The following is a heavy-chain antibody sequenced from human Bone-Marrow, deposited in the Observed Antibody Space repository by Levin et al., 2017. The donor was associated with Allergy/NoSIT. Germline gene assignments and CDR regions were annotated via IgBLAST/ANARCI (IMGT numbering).Heavy chain of an antibody. CDR1: GYTFTGYY. V-gene: IGHV1-2*02. CDR2: INPNSGDV. J-gene: IGHJ6*02. CDR3: AKSVTLTLVGFLYGMDV. D-gene: IGHD3-22*01. Sequence: ASVKVSCQSSGYTFTGYYIHWVRQAPGQGPEWMGWINPNSGDVSYARNFQGRVTLTRDTSISTAYMEVTRLTSDDTAVYYCAKSVTLTLVGFLYGMDVWGQGTAVTVSS.